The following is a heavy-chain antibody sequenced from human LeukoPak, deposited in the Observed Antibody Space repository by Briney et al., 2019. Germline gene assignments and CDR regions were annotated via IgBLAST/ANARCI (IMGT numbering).Heavy chain of an antibody. D-gene: IGHD4-17*01. CDR2: INQDGSEM. CDR3: ARGPDDYGDYSWFDP. CDR1: GFTFSNYW. J-gene: IGHJ5*02. Sequence: PGGSLRLSCAASGFTFSNYWMSWVRRAPGKGLEWLANINQDGSEMYYVDSVKGRFTISRDNGKNSLYLQINSLRADGTAVYYCARGPDDYGDYSWFDPWGQGTLVTVSS. V-gene: IGHV3-7*04.